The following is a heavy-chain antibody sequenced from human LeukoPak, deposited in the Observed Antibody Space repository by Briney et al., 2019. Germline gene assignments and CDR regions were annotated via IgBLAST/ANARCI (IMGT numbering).Heavy chain of an antibody. CDR3: ARGVNFCTSSHCRGDYFGS. V-gene: IGHV4-39*01. Sequence: SETLSLTCSLSGGSVSNSSYFWAWIRQPPGKGLEWIGSIYFTGTTYYNPSLRSRVTISVTTSKNQFSLRLTSVTAADTALYYCARGVNFCTSSHCRGDYFGSWGQGSLVSVSS. D-gene: IGHD3-3*01. J-gene: IGHJ4*02. CDR2: IYFTGTT. CDR1: GGSVSNSSYF.